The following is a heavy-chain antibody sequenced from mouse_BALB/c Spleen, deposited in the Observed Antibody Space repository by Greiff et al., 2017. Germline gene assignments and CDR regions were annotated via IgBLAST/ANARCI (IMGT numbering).Heavy chain of an antibody. Sequence: VQLQQSGAELVRPGALVKLSCKASGFNIKDYYMHWVKQRPEQGLEWIGWIDPENGNTIYDPKFQGKASITADTSSNTAYLQLSSLTSEDTAVYYCASPYGNYWFAYWGQGTLVTVSA. CDR2: IDPENGNT. CDR1: GFNIKDYY. V-gene: IGHV14-1*02. D-gene: IGHD2-1*01. CDR3: ASPYGNYWFAY. J-gene: IGHJ3*01.